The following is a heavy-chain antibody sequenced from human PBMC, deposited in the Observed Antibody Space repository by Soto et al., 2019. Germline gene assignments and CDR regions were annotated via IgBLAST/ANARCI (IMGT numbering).Heavy chain of an antibody. J-gene: IGHJ3*01. Sequence: GESLKISCKGSGYSFTSYWISCVRQMPGKGLEWMGRIDPSDSYTNYSPSFQGHVTISADKSISTAYLQWSSLKASDTAMYYCARQHTDMDPPNLWGQGNMVTVSS. CDR3: ARQHTDMDPPNL. CDR1: GYSFTSYW. V-gene: IGHV5-10-1*01. CDR2: IDPSDSYT. D-gene: IGHD5-18*01.